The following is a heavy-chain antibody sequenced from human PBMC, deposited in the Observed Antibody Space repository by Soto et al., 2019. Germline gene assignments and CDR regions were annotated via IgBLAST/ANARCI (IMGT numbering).Heavy chain of an antibody. CDR3: ARGITIFGVVIPDPLYYYYGMDV. CDR1: GGSISSCDYY. D-gene: IGHD3-3*01. CDR2: IYYSGST. Sequence: SETLSLTCTVSGGSISSCDYYWSWIRHPPGKGLDWIGYIYYSGSTYYNPSLKSRVTISVDTSKNQFSLKLSSVTAADTAVYYCARGITIFGVVIPDPLYYYYGMDVWGQGTTVTVSS. V-gene: IGHV4-30-4*01. J-gene: IGHJ6*02.